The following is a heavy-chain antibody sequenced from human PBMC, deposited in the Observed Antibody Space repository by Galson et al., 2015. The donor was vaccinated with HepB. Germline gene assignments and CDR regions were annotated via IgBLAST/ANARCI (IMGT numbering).Heavy chain of an antibody. CDR2: INPSGGGT. V-gene: IGHV1-46*01. J-gene: IGHJ1*01. D-gene: IGHD6-13*01. Sequence: SVKVSCKASGYTFTNYYLHWVRQAPGQGLEWMGRINPSGGGTTYAPKFQGRVTMTRTTSTSTVYMDLSSLTSKDTAIYYCARDRSEVTAAGSEFFRHWGQGTLVTVSS. CDR1: GYTFTNYY. CDR3: ARDRSEVTAAGSEFFRH.